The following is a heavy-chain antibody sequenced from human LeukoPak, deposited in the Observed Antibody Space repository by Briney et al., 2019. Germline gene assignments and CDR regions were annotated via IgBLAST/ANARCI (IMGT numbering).Heavy chain of an antibody. Sequence: GGSLRLSCAASGFTFSTFAMSWVRQVPGKGLEWVSTISGSGLSIYYADSVKGRFTITRDNSKNTLYLQMSSLRAEDTAVYYCANLGYTYGNSWGQGTLVTVSS. V-gene: IGHV3-23*01. CDR2: ISGSGLSI. J-gene: IGHJ5*02. D-gene: IGHD5-18*01. CDR1: GFTFSTFA. CDR3: ANLGYTYGNS.